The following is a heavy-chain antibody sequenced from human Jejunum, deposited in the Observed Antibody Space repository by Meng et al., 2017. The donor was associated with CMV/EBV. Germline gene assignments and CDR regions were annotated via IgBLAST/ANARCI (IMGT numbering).Heavy chain of an antibody. CDR3: VRHGDCSSGSCYYHWLDP. D-gene: IGHD2-2*01. J-gene: IGHJ5*01. CDR2: IYNSGDI. Sequence: QVRLQESGPGLVRPSGTLSLTCSVCGGAGRKNYWGWIRQTPGGGLEWLGYIYNSGDIYYNPFLEGRVTISTDTSKNQFSLKLRYVTAADTAVYYCVRHGDCSSGSCYYHWLDPWGQGSLVTVSS. CDR1: GGAGRKNY. V-gene: IGHV4-59*02.